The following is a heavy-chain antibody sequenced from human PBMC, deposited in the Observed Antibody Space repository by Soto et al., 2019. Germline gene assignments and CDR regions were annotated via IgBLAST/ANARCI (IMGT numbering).Heavy chain of an antibody. Sequence: EVQLVESGGGLIQPGGSLRLSCAVSGFAVSSNYMSWVRQGPGKGLEWVSHIYSGGNINYADSVKGRFTISRDASKNTLYLQMNSLRAEDTAVYFCARVDWNVGRDDGGQGALVTVSS. J-gene: IGHJ4*02. CDR1: GFAVSSNY. CDR2: IYSGGNI. D-gene: IGHD2-21*01. V-gene: IGHV3-53*01. CDR3: ARVDWNVGRDD.